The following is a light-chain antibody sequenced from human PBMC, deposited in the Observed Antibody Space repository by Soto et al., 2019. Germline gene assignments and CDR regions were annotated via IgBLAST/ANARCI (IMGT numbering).Light chain of an antibody. CDR2: KAS. CDR3: QQYNSYSSM. V-gene: IGKV1-5*03. J-gene: IGKJ1*01. CDR1: QSISSW. Sequence: IKMTQSTSILSASLRDRVTINCRASQSISSWLAWYQQKPGKAPKLLIYKASSLESGVPSRFSGSGSGTEFTLTISSLQPDDFATYYCQQYNSYSSMFGQGTKVDI.